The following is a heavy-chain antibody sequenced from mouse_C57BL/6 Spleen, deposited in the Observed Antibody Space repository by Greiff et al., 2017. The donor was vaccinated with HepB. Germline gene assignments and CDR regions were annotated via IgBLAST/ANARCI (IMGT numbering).Heavy chain of an antibody. J-gene: IGHJ2*01. CDR3: ARYYYGSRAYFDY. Sequence: SGPELVKPGASVKMSCKASGYTFTDYNMHWVKQSHGKSLEWIGYINPNNGGTSYNQKFKGKATLTVNKSSSTAYMELRSLTSEDSAVYYCARYYYGSRAYFDYWGQGTTLTVSS. CDR2: INPNNGGT. D-gene: IGHD1-1*01. V-gene: IGHV1-22*01. CDR1: GYTFTDYN.